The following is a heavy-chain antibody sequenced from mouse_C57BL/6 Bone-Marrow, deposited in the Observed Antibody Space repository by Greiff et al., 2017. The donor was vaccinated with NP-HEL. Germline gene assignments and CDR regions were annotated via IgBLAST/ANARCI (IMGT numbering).Heavy chain of an antibody. V-gene: IGHV1-26*01. CDR3: ATPYGNSYYAMDY. CDR2: INPNNGGT. Sequence: EVQLQQSGPELVKPGASVKISCKASGYTFTDYYMNWVKQSHGKSLEWIGDINPNNGGTSYNQKFKGKATLTVDKSSSTAYMELRSLTSDDSAVYYCATPYGNSYYAMDYWGQGTSVTVSS. D-gene: IGHD2-1*01. J-gene: IGHJ4*01. CDR1: GYTFTDYY.